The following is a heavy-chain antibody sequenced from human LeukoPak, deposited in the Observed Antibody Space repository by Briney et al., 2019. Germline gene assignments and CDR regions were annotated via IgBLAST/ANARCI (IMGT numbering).Heavy chain of an antibody. CDR2: INHSGST. CDR1: GGSFSGYY. Sequence: SETLSLTCAVYGGSFSGYYWSWIRQPPGKGLEWIGEINHSGSTNYNPSLKSRVTISVDTSKNQFSLKLSSVTAADTAVYYCARGSRGYSYGWGQGALVTVSS. D-gene: IGHD5-18*01. V-gene: IGHV4-34*01. J-gene: IGHJ4*02. CDR3: ARGSRGYSYG.